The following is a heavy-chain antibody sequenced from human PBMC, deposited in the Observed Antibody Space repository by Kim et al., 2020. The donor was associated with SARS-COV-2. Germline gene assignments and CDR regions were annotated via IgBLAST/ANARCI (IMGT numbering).Heavy chain of an antibody. CDR1: GFTFGDYA. J-gene: IGHJ6*02. CDR2: IRSKAYGGTT. CDR3: TRYCRLGHEYYGMDV. V-gene: IGHV3-49*04. D-gene: IGHD2-15*01. Sequence: GGSLRLSCTASGFTFGDYAMSWVRQAPGKGLEWVGFIRSKAYGGTTEYAASVKGRFTISRDDSKSIAYLQMNSLKTEDTAVYYCTRYCRLGHEYYGMDVWGQGTTVTVSS.